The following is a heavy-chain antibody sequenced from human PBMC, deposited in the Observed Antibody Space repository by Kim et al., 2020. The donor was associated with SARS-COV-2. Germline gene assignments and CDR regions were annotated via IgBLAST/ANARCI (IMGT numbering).Heavy chain of an antibody. J-gene: IGHJ4*01. CDR3: ARGHDILTGYYNEYFDY. D-gene: IGHD3-9*01. CDR2: INHSGST. Sequence: SETLSLTCAVYGGSFSGYYWSWIRQPPGKGLEWIGEINHSGSTNYNPSLKSRVTISVDTSKNQFSLKLSSVTAADTAVYYCARGHDILTGYYNEYFDYWG. CDR1: GGSFSGYY. V-gene: IGHV4-34*01.